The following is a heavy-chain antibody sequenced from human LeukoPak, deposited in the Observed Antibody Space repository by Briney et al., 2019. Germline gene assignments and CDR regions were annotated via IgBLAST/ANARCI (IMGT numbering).Heavy chain of an antibody. Sequence: SETLSLTCAVYGGSFSGYYWSWIRQPPGKGLEWIGEINHSGSTNYNPSLKSRVTISVDTSKNQFSLKLSSVTAADTAVYYCARKQWLVQFDYWGQGTLVTVSS. CDR3: ARKQWLVQFDY. D-gene: IGHD6-19*01. CDR2: INHSGST. V-gene: IGHV4-34*01. CDR1: GGSFSGYY. J-gene: IGHJ4*02.